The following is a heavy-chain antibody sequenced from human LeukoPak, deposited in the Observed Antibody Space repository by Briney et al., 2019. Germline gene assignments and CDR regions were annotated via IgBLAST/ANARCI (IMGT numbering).Heavy chain of an antibody. CDR2: ISSSSSYI. CDR3: ARALPLGYCSSTSCYDLDY. CDR1: GFTFSSYS. V-gene: IGHV3-21*01. D-gene: IGHD2-2*01. Sequence: GGSLRLSCAASGFTFSSYSMNWVRQAPGKGLEWVSSISSSSSYIYYADSVKGRFTISRDNAKNSLYLQMNSLRAEDTAVYYCARALPLGYCSSTSCYDLDYWGQGTLDTVSS. J-gene: IGHJ4*02.